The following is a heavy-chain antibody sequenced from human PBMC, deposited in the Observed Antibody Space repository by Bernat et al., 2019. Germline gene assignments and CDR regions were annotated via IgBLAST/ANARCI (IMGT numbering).Heavy chain of an antibody. CDR3: ARGGGIAAADTEFDY. Sequence: QVQLVQSGAEVKKPGASVKVSCKASGYTFTGYYMHWVRQDPGQGLEWMGWINPNSGGTNYAQKFQGWVTMTRDTSISTAYMELSRLRSDDTAVYYCARGGGIAAADTEFDYWGQGTLVTVSS. D-gene: IGHD6-13*01. CDR1: GYTFTGYY. J-gene: IGHJ4*02. CDR2: INPNSGGT. V-gene: IGHV1-2*04.